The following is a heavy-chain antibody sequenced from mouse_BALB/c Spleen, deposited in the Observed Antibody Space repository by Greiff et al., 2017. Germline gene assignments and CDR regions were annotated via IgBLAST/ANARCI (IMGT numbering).Heavy chain of an antibody. CDR3: ARGGYSYCAMDY. CDR2: ISDGGSYT. V-gene: IGHV5-4*02. D-gene: IGHD2-3*01. Sequence: EVKLVESGGGLVKPGGSLKLSCAASGFTFSDYYMYWVRQTPEKRLEWVATISDGGSYTYYPDSVKGRFTISRDNAKNNLYLQMSSLKSEDTAMYYCARGGYSYCAMDYWGQGTSVTVSS. J-gene: IGHJ4*01. CDR1: GFTFSDYY.